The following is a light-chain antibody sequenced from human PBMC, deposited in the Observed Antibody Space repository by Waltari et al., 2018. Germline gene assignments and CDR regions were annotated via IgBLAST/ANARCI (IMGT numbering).Light chain of an antibody. J-gene: IGLJ2*01. Sequence: QSALTQPASVSGSPGQSITISCPGTSSDVGSNNLVSWYQQHPGQAPQVVIYEGSERPSGISNRFSGSKAGITASLTISGLQPEDEADYYCCSYAGSGTFVVFGGGTKLTVL. V-gene: IGLV2-23*03. CDR3: CSYAGSGTFVV. CDR2: EGS. CDR1: SSDVGSNNL.